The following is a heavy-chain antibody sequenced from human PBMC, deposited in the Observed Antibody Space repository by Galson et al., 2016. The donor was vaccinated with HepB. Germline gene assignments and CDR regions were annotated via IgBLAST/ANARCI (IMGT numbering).Heavy chain of an antibody. J-gene: IGHJ5*01. Sequence: SLRLSCAASGFSFSGHGMHWLRQAPGKGLEWVAAIWHDGTNENYAASVKGRFSISRDNSKSMLYLQMDSLGAEDIAVYHCARVRSSSWFDSWGQGTLVTVSS. CDR3: ARVRSSSWFDS. CDR2: IWHDGTNE. V-gene: IGHV3-33*01. D-gene: IGHD6-13*01. CDR1: GFSFSGHG.